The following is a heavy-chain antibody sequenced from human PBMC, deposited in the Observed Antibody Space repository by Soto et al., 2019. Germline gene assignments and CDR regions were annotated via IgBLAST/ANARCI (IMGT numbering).Heavy chain of an antibody. CDR2: ISSSSSTI. CDR1: GFTFSSYS. Sequence: PGGSLRLSCAASGFTFSSYSMNWVRQAPGKGLEWVSYISSSSSTIYYADSAKGRFTISRDNAKNSLYLQMNSLRAEDTAVYYCAREYCSSTSCINWFDPWGQGTLVTVSS. D-gene: IGHD2-2*01. CDR3: AREYCSSTSCINWFDP. J-gene: IGHJ5*02. V-gene: IGHV3-48*01.